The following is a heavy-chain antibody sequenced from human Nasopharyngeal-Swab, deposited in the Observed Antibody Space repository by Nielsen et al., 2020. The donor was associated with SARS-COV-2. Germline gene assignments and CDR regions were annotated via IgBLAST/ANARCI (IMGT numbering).Heavy chain of an antibody. Sequence: ASVKVSCKASGYTFTSYDINWVRQATGQGVEWMGWMNPNSGNTGDAQKFQGRVTMTRNTSISTAYMELSSLRSEDTAVYYCARGLSRRRLLPTYYFDYWGQGTLVTVSS. V-gene: IGHV1-8*01. CDR3: ARGLSRRRLLPTYYFDY. CDR1: GYTFTSYD. J-gene: IGHJ4*02. CDR2: MNPNSGNT. D-gene: IGHD3-10*01.